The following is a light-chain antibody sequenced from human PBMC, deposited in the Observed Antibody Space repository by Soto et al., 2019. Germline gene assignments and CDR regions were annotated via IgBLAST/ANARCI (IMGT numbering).Light chain of an antibody. CDR3: QQYNSYPWT. V-gene: IGKV1-5*03. J-gene: IGKJ1*01. CDR2: KAS. Sequence: DIQMTQSPFTLSASVGDRVTITCRASQSISSWLAWYQQKPGKAPKLLIYKASTLESGVPSNFSGSGSGTAVTLTISSRQPEDFATCYCQQYNSYPWTFGQGTKV. CDR1: QSISSW.